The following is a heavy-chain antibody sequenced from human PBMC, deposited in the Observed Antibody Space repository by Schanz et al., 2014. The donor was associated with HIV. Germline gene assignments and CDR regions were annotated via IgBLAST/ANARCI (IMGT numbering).Heavy chain of an antibody. V-gene: IGHV3-23*01. CDR3: ARITGEHYYAMDV. D-gene: IGHD3-16*01. CDR2: ISGSGGST. J-gene: IGHJ6*02. Sequence: EVQLLESGGGLVQPGGSLRLSCAASGFTFSSYAMSWVRQAPGKGLEWVSAISGSGGSTYYADSVKGRFTISRDNSKNTLYLQMNSLRAEDTAVYYCARITGEHYYAMDVWGQGTTVTVTS. CDR1: GFTFSSYA.